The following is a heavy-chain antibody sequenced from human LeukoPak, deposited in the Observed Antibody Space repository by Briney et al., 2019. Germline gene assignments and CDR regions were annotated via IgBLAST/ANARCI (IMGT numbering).Heavy chain of an antibody. CDR1: GYTFTSYG. CDR3: ASSEGATYYDILTGMPPDY. Sequence: GASVKVSCKASGYTFTSYGISWVRQAPGQGLEWMGWISAYNGNTNYAQKLQGRVTMTTDTSTSTAYMELRSLRSDDTAVYYCASSEGATYYDILTGMPPDYWGRGTLVTVSS. D-gene: IGHD3-9*01. V-gene: IGHV1-18*01. J-gene: IGHJ4*02. CDR2: ISAYNGNT.